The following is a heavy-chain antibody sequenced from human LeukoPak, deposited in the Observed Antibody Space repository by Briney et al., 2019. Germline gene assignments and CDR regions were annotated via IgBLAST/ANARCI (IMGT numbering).Heavy chain of an antibody. V-gene: IGHV4-39*07. D-gene: IGHD3-3*01. CDR2: IYYSGST. J-gene: IGHJ4*02. Sequence: SETLSLTCTVSGGSISSSSYYWGWIRQPPGKGLEWIGSIYYSGSTYYNPSPKSRVTISVDTSKNQFSLKLSSVTAADTAVYYCARDPGGYYDFWSGYYFDYWGQGTLVTVSS. CDR3: ARDPGGYYDFWSGYYFDY. CDR1: GGSISSSSYY.